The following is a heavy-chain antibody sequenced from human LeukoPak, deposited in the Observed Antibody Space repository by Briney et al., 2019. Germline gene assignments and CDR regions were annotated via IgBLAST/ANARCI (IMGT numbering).Heavy chain of an antibody. CDR2: IYYSGST. J-gene: IGHJ2*01. CDR3: ARVLDYYGSGSYEYWYFDL. V-gene: IGHV4-59*01. Sequence: PSETLSLTCTVSGGSISSYYWSWIRQPPGKGLEWIGYIYYSGSTNYNPSLKSRVTISVDTSKNQFSLKLSSVTAADTAVYYCARVLDYYGSGSYEYWYFDLWGRGTLVTVSS. D-gene: IGHD3-10*01. CDR1: GGSISSYY.